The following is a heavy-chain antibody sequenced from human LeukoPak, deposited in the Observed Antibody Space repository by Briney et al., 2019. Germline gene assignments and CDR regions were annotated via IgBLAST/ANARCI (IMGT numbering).Heavy chain of an antibody. CDR3: ARAGGYGDILTGYYNDY. V-gene: IGHV3-21*01. D-gene: IGHD3-9*01. J-gene: IGHJ4*02. Sequence: GGSLRLSCAASGFTFSSYSMNWVRRAPGKGLEWVSSISSSSSYIYYADSVKGRFTISRDNAKNSLYLQMNSLRAEDTAVYYCARAGGYGDILTGYYNDYWGQGTLVTVSS. CDR2: ISSSSSYI. CDR1: GFTFSSYS.